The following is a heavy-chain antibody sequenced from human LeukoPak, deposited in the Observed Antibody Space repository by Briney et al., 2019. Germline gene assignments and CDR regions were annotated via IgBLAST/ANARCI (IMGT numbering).Heavy chain of an antibody. Sequence: SETLSLTCTVSGGSISSYYWSWIRQPPGKGLEWIGYIYYSGSTNYNPSLKSRVTISVDTSKNQFSLKLGSVTAADTAVYYCARDPTLGGTTNYYMDVWGKGTTVTVSS. CDR2: IYYSGST. CDR1: GGSISSYY. D-gene: IGHD1-7*01. J-gene: IGHJ6*03. V-gene: IGHV4-59*01. CDR3: ARDPTLGGTTNYYMDV.